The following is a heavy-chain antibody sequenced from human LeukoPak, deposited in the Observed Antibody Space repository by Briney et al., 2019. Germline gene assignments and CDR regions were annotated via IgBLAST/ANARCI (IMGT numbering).Heavy chain of an antibody. CDR3: ARTQREYYYDSSGAIDAFDI. CDR2: IYHSGTT. V-gene: IGHV4-4*02. CDR1: GGSISSSNW. J-gene: IGHJ3*02. Sequence: SETLSLTCAVSGGSISSSNWWIWVRQPPGKGLEWIGEIYHSGTTNYNPSLESRVTMSVDTSKNQFSLKLSSVTAADTAVYYCARTQREYYYDSSGAIDAFDIWGQGTMVTVSS. D-gene: IGHD3-22*01.